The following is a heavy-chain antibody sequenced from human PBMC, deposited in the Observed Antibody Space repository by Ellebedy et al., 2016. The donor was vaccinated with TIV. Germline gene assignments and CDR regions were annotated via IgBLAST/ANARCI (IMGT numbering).Heavy chain of an antibody. Sequence: SETLSLXXTVSGGSISSGDYYWSWIRQPPGKGLEWIGYIYYSGSTYYNPSLKSRVTISVDTSKNQFSLKLSSVTAADTAVYYCASYSGYDFDYWGQGTLVTVSS. J-gene: IGHJ4*02. V-gene: IGHV4-30-4*01. CDR2: IYYSGST. CDR3: ASYSGYDFDY. D-gene: IGHD5-12*01. CDR1: GGSISSGDYY.